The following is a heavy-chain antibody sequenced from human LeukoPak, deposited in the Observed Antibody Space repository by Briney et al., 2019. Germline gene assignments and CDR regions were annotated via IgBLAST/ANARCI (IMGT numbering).Heavy chain of an antibody. CDR2: IYYSGST. D-gene: IGHD3-10*01. J-gene: IGHJ6*02. CDR1: GGSISSYY. CDR3: ARLITMVRGVPYGMDV. Sequence: SETLSLTCTVSGGSISSYYWSWIRQPPGKGLEWIGYIYYSGSTNYNPSLKGRVTISVDTSKNQFPLKLSSVTAADTAVYYCARLITMVRGVPYGMDVWGQGTTVTVSS. V-gene: IGHV4-59*08.